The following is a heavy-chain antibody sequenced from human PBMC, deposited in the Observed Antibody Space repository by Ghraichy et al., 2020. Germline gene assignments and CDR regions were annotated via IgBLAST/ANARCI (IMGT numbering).Heavy chain of an antibody. V-gene: IGHV4-4*02. J-gene: IGHJ6*02. CDR3: ARHRIVLMVYAGVDYYGMDV. CDR1: GGSISSSNW. Sequence: SETLSLTCAVSGGSISSSNWWSWVRQPPGKGLEWIGEIYHSGSTNYNPSLKSRVTISVDKSKNQFSLKLSSVTAADTAVYYCARHRIVLMVYAGVDYYGMDVWGQGTTVTVSS. D-gene: IGHD2-8*01. CDR2: IYHSGST.